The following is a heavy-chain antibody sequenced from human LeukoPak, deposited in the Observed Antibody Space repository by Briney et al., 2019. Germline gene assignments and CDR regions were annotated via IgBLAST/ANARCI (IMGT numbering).Heavy chain of an antibody. Sequence: SETLSLTCAVYGGSFSGYYWSWIRRPPGKGLEWIGEINHSGSTNYNPSLKSRVTISVDTSKNQFSLKLSSVTAADTAVYYCARGLDYYDSSGYYDYWGQGTLVTVSS. D-gene: IGHD3-22*01. CDR1: GGSFSGYY. V-gene: IGHV4-34*01. CDR3: ARGLDYYDSSGYYDY. J-gene: IGHJ4*02. CDR2: INHSGST.